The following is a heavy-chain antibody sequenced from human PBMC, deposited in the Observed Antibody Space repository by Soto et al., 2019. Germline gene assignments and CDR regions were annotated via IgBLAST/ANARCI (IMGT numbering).Heavy chain of an antibody. D-gene: IGHD1-7*01. Sequence: QVQLVQSGAEVKKPGSSVKVSCKASGGTFSSYASSWVRQAPGQGLEWMGGIIPIFGTANYAQKFQVRVTITADESTSTAYMELSSLRSEDTAVYYCAGPPELTRIYYYYGMDVWGQGTTVTVSS. CDR2: IIPIFGTA. CDR1: GGTFSSYA. V-gene: IGHV1-69*12. CDR3: AGPPELTRIYYYYGMDV. J-gene: IGHJ6*02.